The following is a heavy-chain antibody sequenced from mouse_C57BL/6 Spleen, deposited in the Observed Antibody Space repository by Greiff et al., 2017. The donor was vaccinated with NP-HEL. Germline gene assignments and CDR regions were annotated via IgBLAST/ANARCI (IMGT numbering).Heavy chain of an antibody. CDR1: GYTFTDYN. J-gene: IGHJ3*01. D-gene: IGHD4-1*01. V-gene: IGHV1-18*01. Sequence: EVQLQQSGPELVKPGASVKIPCKASGYTFTDYNMDWVKQSHGKSLEWIGDINPNNGGTIYNQKFKGKATLTVDKSSSTAYMELRSLTSEDTAVYYCARVELGRRAWFAYWGQGTLVTVSA. CDR3: ARVELGRRAWFAY. CDR2: INPNNGGT.